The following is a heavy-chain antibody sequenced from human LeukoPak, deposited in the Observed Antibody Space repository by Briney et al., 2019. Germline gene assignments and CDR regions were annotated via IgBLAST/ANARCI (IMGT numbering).Heavy chain of an antibody. D-gene: IGHD3-10*01. CDR1: GFTFSMSW. V-gene: IGHV3-7*01. J-gene: IGHJ6*03. CDR3: ARVTRKVWFGDYYYMDV. CDR2: INGHGSEI. Sequence: SGGSLRLSCAASGFTFSMSWMTWVRQAPGKGLEWVASINGHGSEIHYVDSVKGRFTISRDNANDSLYLQMNSLRAEDTAVYYCARVTRKVWFGDYYYMDVWGKGTTVTVSS.